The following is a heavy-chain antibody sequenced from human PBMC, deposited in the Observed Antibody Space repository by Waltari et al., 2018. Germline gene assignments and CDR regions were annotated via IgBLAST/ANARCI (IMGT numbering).Heavy chain of an antibody. Sequence: EVQLVEYGGGLVQPGGSLRLSVGVYGFTFSRYWMSWVRQTPGKGLQWVANINYDGSQKYYVDSVKGRFTISRDNAKNSVYLQMNSLRVEDTAVYYCAKSRGFEYWGQGALITVSS. CDR3: AKSRGFEY. CDR2: INYDGSQK. CDR1: GFTFSRYW. D-gene: IGHD2-2*01. J-gene: IGHJ4*02. V-gene: IGHV3-7*01.